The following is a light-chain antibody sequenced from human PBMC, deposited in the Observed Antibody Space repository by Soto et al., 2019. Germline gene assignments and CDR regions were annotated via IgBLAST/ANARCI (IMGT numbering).Light chain of an antibody. V-gene: IGLV2-14*01. CDR3: SSYTSSSTHVV. J-gene: IGLJ2*01. Sequence: QSALTQPASVSGSPGQSITISCTGTSSDVGGYNYVSWYQQHPGKAPKLMIYDVSNRPSGVSNRFSGSKSGNTASLTISGLQAEDEAEYYCSSYTSSSTHVVFCGGTELTVL. CDR1: SSDVGGYNY. CDR2: DVS.